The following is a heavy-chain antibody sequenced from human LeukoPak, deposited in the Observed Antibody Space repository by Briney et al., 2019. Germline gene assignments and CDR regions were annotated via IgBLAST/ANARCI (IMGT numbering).Heavy chain of an antibody. V-gene: IGHV3-23*01. D-gene: IGHD6-19*01. CDR2: IGGSGGSA. CDR1: GFTVSSNY. J-gene: IGHJ3*02. CDR3: AKHSSGWSDAFDI. Sequence: GGSLRLSCAASGFTVSSNYMSWVRQAPGKGLEWVSVIGGSGGSAYYADSVKGHFTISRDNSKNTLYLQMKSLRAEDTAVYHCAKHSSGWSDAFDIWGLGTMVTVSS.